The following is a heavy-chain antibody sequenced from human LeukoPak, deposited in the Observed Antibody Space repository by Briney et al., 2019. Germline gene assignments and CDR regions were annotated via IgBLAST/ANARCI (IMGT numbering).Heavy chain of an antibody. D-gene: IGHD3-10*01. V-gene: IGHV3-53*01. J-gene: IGHJ5*02. CDR1: GFTVSSNY. Sequence: GGSLRLSCAASGFTVSSNYMSWVRQAPGKGLEWVSVIYSGGSTYYADSVKGRFTISRDNSKNTLYLQMNSLRAEDTAVYYCARDRHGSGSAHSFDPWGQGILVTVSS. CDR2: IYSGGST. CDR3: ARDRHGSGSAHSFDP.